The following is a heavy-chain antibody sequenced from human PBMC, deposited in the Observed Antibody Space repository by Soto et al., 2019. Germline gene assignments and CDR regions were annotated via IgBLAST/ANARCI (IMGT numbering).Heavy chain of an antibody. V-gene: IGHV4-31*03. D-gene: IGHD5-18*01. CDR2: IYYSGST. CDR3: AREVTPDDAFEM. Sequence: QVQLQEAGPGLVKPSQTLSLTCTVSGGAITSGGYHWSWIRQHPGKGLEWIGSIYYSGSTYYTPSLKSRVTISVDTSKNQFSLRLNSTTAADTAVYYCAREVTPDDAFEMWGQGTMVTVSS. CDR1: GGAITSGGYH. J-gene: IGHJ3*02.